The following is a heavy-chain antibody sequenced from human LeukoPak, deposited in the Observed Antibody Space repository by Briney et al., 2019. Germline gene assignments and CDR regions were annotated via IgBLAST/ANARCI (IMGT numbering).Heavy chain of an antibody. V-gene: IGHV3-30-3*01. Sequence: GGSLRLSCAASGFTFSSYAMHWVRQAPGKGLEWVAVISYDGSNKYYADSVKGRFTISRDNSKNTLYLQMNSLRAEDTAVYYCTTEEDWFDPWGQGTLVTVSS. CDR3: TTEEDWFDP. CDR2: ISYDGSNK. J-gene: IGHJ5*02. CDR1: GFTFSSYA.